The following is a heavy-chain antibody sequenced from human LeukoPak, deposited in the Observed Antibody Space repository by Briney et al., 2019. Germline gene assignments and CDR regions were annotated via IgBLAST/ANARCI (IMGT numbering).Heavy chain of an antibody. D-gene: IGHD6-6*01. J-gene: IGHJ4*02. CDR2: INPGDGTT. V-gene: IGHV1-46*03. CDR1: GYTFTNDY. Sequence: GASVKVSCKTSGYTFTNDYMHWVRQAPGQGLEWMGVINPGDGTTKYAQKFQGRVTMPRDTSTSTLYMELSSLRSEDTAMYYCSKVGQLVFDYWGQGTLVTVSS. CDR3: SKVGQLVFDY.